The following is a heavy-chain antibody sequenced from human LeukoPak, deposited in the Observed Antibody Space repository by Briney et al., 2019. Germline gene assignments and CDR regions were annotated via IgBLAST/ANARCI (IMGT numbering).Heavy chain of an antibody. CDR3: VGHDYYGSGSYYRTTPFDY. D-gene: IGHD3-10*01. CDR2: IYYSGST. CDR1: GGSISSYY. J-gene: IGHJ4*02. V-gene: IGHV4-59*12. Sequence: SETLSLTCTVSGGSISSYYWSWIRQPPGKGLEWIGYIYYSGSTNYNPSLKSRVTISVDTSKNQFSLKLSSVTAADTAVYYCVGHDYYGSGSYYRTTPFDYWGQGTLVTVSS.